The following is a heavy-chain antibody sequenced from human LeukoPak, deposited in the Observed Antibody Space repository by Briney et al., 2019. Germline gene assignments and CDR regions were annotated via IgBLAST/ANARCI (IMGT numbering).Heavy chain of an antibody. V-gene: IGHV3-23*01. CDR2: ISGSGGST. CDR3: AKDSGAVAKLFSDY. J-gene: IGHJ4*02. CDR1: GFTFSSYA. D-gene: IGHD6-19*01. Sequence: GGSLRLSCAASGFTFSSYAMSWVRQAPGKGLEWVSAISGSGGSTYYADSVKGRFTISRDNSKNTLYLQMNSLRAEETAVYYCAKDSGAVAKLFSDYWGQGTLVTVSS.